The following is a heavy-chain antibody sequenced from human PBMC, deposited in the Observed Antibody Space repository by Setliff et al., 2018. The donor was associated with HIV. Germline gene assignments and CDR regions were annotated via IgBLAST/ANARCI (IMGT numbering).Heavy chain of an antibody. V-gene: IGHV4-38-2*02. CDR2: IYSSGNT. J-gene: IGHJ6*02. D-gene: IGHD6-19*01. Sequence: SETLSLTCGVSGYSISSGYYWGWIRQPAGEGLEWIGRIYSSGNTNYNPSLESRVTISVDTSKNQFSLKLSSVTAADTAVYYCAREEKLSAVAGTMYYYYAMDVWGQGTTVTVSS. CDR1: GYSISSGYY. CDR3: AREEKLSAVAGTMYYYYAMDV.